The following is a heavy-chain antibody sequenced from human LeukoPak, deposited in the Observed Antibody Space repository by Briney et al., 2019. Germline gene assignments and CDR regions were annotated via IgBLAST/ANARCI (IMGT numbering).Heavy chain of an antibody. Sequence: PSETLSLTCTVSGGSISSYCWSWIRQPPGKGLEWIGYIYYSGSTNYNPSLKSRVTISVDTSKNQFSLKLSSVTAADTAVYYCARMGSRFDPWGQGTLVTVSS. CDR1: GGSISSYC. V-gene: IGHV4-59*01. CDR2: IYYSGST. J-gene: IGHJ5*02. CDR3: ARMGSRFDP. D-gene: IGHD3-10*01.